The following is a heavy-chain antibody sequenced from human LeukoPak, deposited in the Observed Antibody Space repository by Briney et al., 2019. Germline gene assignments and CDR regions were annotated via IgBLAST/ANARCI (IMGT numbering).Heavy chain of an antibody. CDR1: GGSISSYY. CDR2: ISYSGST. D-gene: IGHD4-17*01. Sequence: SETLSLTCTVSGGSISSYYWSWIRQPPGKGLEWIGSISYSGSTNYNPSLKSRVTISVDTSKDQFSLKLSSVTAADTAVYYCARHYYGDYEGWFDPWGQGTLVTVSS. J-gene: IGHJ5*02. CDR3: ARHYYGDYEGWFDP. V-gene: IGHV4-59*08.